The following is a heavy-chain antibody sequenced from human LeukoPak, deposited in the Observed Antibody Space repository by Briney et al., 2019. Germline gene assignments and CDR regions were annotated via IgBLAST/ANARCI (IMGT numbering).Heavy chain of an antibody. V-gene: IGHV3-49*04. D-gene: IGHD6-13*01. CDR1: GFTFGDYA. Sequence: GGSLRLSCTASGFTFGDYAMSWVRQAPGKGLEWVGFIRSKAYGGRTEYAASVKGRFTISRDDSKSIAYLQMNSLKTEDTAVYYCTRDRIAAAVNWFDPWGQGTLVTVSS. CDR2: IRSKAYGGRT. J-gene: IGHJ5*02. CDR3: TRDRIAAAVNWFDP.